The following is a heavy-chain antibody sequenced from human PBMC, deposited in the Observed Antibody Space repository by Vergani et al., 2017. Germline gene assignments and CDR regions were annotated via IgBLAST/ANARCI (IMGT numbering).Heavy chain of an antibody. CDR2: ISSSGSTI. J-gene: IGHJ4*02. CDR3: AKDMQQWLATKFDY. CDR1: GFTFSDYA. V-gene: IGHV3-23*04. Sequence: VQLVESGGGVVQPGRSLRLSCAASGFTFSDYAMTWVRQAPGKGLEWVSYISSSGSTIYYADSVKGRFTISRDNSKNTLYLQMNSLRAEDTAVYYCAKDMQQWLATKFDYWGQGTLVTVSS. D-gene: IGHD6-19*01.